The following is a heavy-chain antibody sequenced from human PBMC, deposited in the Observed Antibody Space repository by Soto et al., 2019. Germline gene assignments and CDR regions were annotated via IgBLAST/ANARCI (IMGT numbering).Heavy chain of an antibody. D-gene: IGHD1-26*01. CDR3: ARDDSGFSGSHYIDYFNY. J-gene: IGHJ4*02. V-gene: IGHV1-3*01. CDR1: GNTVPNYA. CDR2: INGGNGNT. Sequence: GASVKVSCKASGNTVPNYAIHWVRQAPGQRLEWMGWINGGNGNTYYSEHFKGRVTFTRDTSAGTVNKQLSSLTSEDTAVYYCARDDSGFSGSHYIDYFNYWGQGALVTVSS.